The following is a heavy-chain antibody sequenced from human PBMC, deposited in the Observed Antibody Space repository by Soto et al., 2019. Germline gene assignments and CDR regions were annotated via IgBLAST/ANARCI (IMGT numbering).Heavy chain of an antibody. Sequence: GGSLRLSCAASGFTFSSYAMHWVRQAPGKGLEWVAVISYDGSNKYYADSVKGRFTISRDNAKNTLYLQMNSLRVEDTAVYYCATVFEHWGQGIPVTVSS. CDR1: GFTFSSYA. V-gene: IGHV3-30-3*01. CDR2: ISYDGSNK. J-gene: IGHJ4*02. CDR3: ATVFEH.